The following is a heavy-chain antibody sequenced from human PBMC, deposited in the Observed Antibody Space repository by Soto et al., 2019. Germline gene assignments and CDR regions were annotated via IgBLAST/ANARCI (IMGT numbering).Heavy chain of an antibody. V-gene: IGHV4-4*02. CDR2: ISHSEGS. D-gene: IGHD4-4*01. CDR3: ATQTISYTWDV. J-gene: IGHJ6*02. CDR1: GGSISGTKW. Sequence: QVQLQESGPGLVKPSGTLSLTCAVSGGSISGTKWWTWVRQPPGKGLEWIAEISHSEGSNYNPSLKSRVAMSLDNSKNQFSLRLSSVTAADTAVYYCATQTISYTWDVWGQGTTVTVS.